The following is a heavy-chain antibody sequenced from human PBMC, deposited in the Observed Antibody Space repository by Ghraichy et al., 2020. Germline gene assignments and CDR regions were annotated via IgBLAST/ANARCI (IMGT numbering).Heavy chain of an antibody. V-gene: IGHV1-69*13. Sequence: SVKVSCKASGGTFSSYAISWVRQAPGQGLEWMGGIIPIFGTANYAQKFQGRVTITADESTSTAYMELSSLRSEDTAVYYCASFRRGGQYYFDYWGQGTLVTVSS. D-gene: IGHD3-16*01. CDR3: ASFRRGGQYYFDY. J-gene: IGHJ4*02. CDR1: GGTFSSYA. CDR2: IIPIFGTA.